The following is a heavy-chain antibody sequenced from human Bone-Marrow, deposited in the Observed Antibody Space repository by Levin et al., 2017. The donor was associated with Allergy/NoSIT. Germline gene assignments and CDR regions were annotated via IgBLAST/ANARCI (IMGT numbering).Heavy chain of an antibody. CDR3: ARKDYGSGSHFDY. J-gene: IGHJ4*02. V-gene: IGHV1-18*04. Sequence: AASVKVSCKASGYTFVSYSIGWVRQAPGQGLEWMGWIKSYNGETTYAQNLQGRVTMTTDTSTSTAHMELRSLRSDDTAVYYCARKDYGSGSHFDYWGQGTLVTVSS. D-gene: IGHD3-10*01. CDR2: IKSYNGET. CDR1: GYTFVSYS.